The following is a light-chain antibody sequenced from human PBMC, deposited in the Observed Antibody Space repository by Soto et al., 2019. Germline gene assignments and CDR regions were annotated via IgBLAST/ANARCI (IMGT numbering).Light chain of an antibody. CDR3: QQFRNWPWT. V-gene: IGKV3D-15*01. J-gene: IGKJ1*01. CDR2: GAS. CDR1: QSIRIN. Sequence: EIELTQSPGTRSVSPGYRVTLSCRASQSIRINLAWYQHKPGQATRLLIHGASTRATGVPARISGSGSGTEFTLTISSLQSEDFEVYYWQQFRNWPWTFGQGTKVEVK.